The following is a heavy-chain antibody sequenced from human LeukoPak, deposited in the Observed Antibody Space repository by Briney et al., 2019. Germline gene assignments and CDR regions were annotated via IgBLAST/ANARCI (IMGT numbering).Heavy chain of an antibody. CDR1: GYTFTSYD. CDR2: INPNSGNT. V-gene: IGHV1-8*01. D-gene: IGHD2/OR15-2a*01. Sequence: ASVMVSCKASGYTFTSYDINWVRQATGQGPEWMGWINPNSGNTGYAQKFQGRVTMTRNTSISTAYMELSSLTSEDTAVYYCARRYKNVVVPGYYMDVWGKGTTVTVSS. CDR3: ARRYKNVVVPGYYMDV. J-gene: IGHJ6*03.